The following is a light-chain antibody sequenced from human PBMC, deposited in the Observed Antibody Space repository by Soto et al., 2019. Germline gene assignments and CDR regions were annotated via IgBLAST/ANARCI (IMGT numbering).Light chain of an antibody. CDR2: GAS. J-gene: IGKJ4*01. CDR3: QQYGSSPFT. CDR1: ESVSDNY. Sequence: EIVLTQSPGTLSLSPGERATLSCRASESVSDNYLAWYQQRSGQAPRLVIYGASSRASAVPDRFSGSGSGADFTLTISRLEPEVFAVYYCQQYGSSPFTFGGGTKVEIK. V-gene: IGKV3-20*01.